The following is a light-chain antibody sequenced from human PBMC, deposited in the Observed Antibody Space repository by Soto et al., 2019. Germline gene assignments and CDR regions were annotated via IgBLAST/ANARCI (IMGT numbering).Light chain of an antibody. J-gene: IGKJ5*01. V-gene: IGKV3D-20*02. CDR3: QQRSNWPIT. CDR1: QSVSSSY. Sequence: EIVLTQSPGTLSLSPGERATLSCRASQSVSSSYLAWYQQKPGQAPRLLIYGASSRATGIPDRFSGSGSGTDFTLTISSLEPEDFAVYYCQQRSNWPITFGQGTRLENK. CDR2: GAS.